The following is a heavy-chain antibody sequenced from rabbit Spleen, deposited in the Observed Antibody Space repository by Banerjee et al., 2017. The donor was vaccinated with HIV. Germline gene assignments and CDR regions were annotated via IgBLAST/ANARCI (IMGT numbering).Heavy chain of an antibody. V-gene: IGHV1S40*01. CDR2: IDPVFGIT. J-gene: IGHJ4*01. CDR1: GFSFSGNFY. CDR3: ARDLTGVIGWNFGW. D-gene: IGHD1-1*01. Sequence: QSLEESGGDLVKPGASLTLTCTASGFSFSGNFYMFWVRQAPGKGLEWIGYIDPVFGITYYANWVNGRFSISRENAQNTVFLQMTSLTAADTATYFCARDLTGVIGWNFGWWGPGTLVTVS.